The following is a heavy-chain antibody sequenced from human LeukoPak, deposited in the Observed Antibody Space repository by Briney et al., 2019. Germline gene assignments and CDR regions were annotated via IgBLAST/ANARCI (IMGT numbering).Heavy chain of an antibody. D-gene: IGHD3-22*01. V-gene: IGHV3-30*02. CDR2: IRYDGSNK. CDR3: AKDYYDSSGYYHAWYFDL. Sequence: GGSPRLSCAASGFTFSSYGMHWVRQAPGKGLEWVAFIRYDGSNKYYADSVKGRFTISRDNSKNTLYLQMNSLRAEDTAVYYCAKDYYDSSGYYHAWYFDLWGRGTLVTVSS. J-gene: IGHJ2*01. CDR1: GFTFSSYG.